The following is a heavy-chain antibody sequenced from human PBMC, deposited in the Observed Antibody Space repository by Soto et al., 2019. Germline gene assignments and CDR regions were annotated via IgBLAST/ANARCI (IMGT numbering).Heavy chain of an antibody. Sequence: SVRVPCKASGETCSIHGISGVRQAPGQGLEYMGGIIPKFGTTNYAQKFRGRVTITADESTSTAYMEVSSLRYEDTAVYYCARASGRGWYNWFDPWGQGTLVTVSS. V-gene: IGHV1-69*13. CDR3: ARASGRGWYNWFDP. D-gene: IGHD6-19*01. J-gene: IGHJ5*02. CDR2: IIPKFGTT. CDR1: GETCSIHG.